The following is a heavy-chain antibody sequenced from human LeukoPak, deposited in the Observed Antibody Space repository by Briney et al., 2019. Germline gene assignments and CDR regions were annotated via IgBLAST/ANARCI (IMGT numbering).Heavy chain of an antibody. V-gene: IGHV3-33*06. J-gene: IGHJ4*02. CDR1: GFTFSSYG. D-gene: IGHD2-2*02. Sequence: PGGSLRLSCAASGFTFSSYGMHWVRQAPGKGLEWVGVIWYDGSNKYYADSVKGRFTISRDNSKNTLYLQMNSLRAEDSAVYYCAKENLPSEYRIRYYFDYWGQGTLVTVSS. CDR3: AKENLPSEYRIRYYFDY. CDR2: IWYDGSNK.